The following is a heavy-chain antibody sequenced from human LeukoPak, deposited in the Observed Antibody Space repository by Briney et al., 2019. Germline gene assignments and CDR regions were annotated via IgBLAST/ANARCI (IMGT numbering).Heavy chain of an antibody. J-gene: IGHJ4*02. CDR1: GFTVSSNY. CDR3: AREAATYGSGADPLDY. D-gene: IGHD3-10*01. CDR2: LYSGGST. V-gene: IGHV3-66*01. Sequence: GGSLRLSCAASGFTVSSNYMSWVRQAPGKGLEWVSVLYSGGSTYYAESVKGRFTISRDNSKNTLYLQKNSMRGEDTAVYYCAREAATYGSGADPLDYWGQGTLVTVSS.